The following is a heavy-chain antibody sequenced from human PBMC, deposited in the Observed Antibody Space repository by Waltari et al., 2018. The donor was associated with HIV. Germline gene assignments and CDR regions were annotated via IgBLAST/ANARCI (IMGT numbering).Heavy chain of an antibody. CDR3: ARGGYYSDSTAYYYVGFDY. CDR1: GDSISSGPYS. CDR2: IYQSAST. J-gene: IGHJ4*02. D-gene: IGHD3-22*01. Sequence: QLQLQESGSGLVKSSQTLSLTCAVSGDSISSGPYSWSWIRQPPGRGLEWIGYIYQSASTYYNPSFHSRVTISADRSKNQFSLKLGAVTAADTAVYYCARGGYYSDSTAYYYVGFDYWGQGTLVSVSS. V-gene: IGHV4-30-2*01.